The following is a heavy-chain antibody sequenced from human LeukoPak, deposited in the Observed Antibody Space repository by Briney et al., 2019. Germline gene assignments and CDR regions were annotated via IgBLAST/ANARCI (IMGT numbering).Heavy chain of an antibody. V-gene: IGHV3-48*03. CDR2: ISSSGSTI. D-gene: IGHD3-10*01. J-gene: IGHJ4*02. Sequence: GGSLSLSCAASGFTFSSYEMNWVRQAPGKGLEWVSYISSSGSTIYYADSVKGRFTISRDNAKNSLYLQMNSLRAEDTAVYYCASEIYGSGYYWGQGTLVTVSS. CDR3: ASEIYGSGYY. CDR1: GFTFSSYE.